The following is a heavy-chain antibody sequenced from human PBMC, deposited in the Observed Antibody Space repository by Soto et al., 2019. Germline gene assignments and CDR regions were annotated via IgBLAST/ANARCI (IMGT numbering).Heavy chain of an antibody. D-gene: IGHD5-18*01. Sequence: GASVKVSCQAFGYTFTCYAMHWVRPGPGQRLEWMGWINAGNGNTKYSQKFQGRVTITRDTSASTAYMELSSLRSEDTAVYYCARDQAMVTAPLGYWGQGTLVTVSS. V-gene: IGHV1-3*01. CDR3: ARDQAMVTAPLGY. CDR1: GYTFTCYA. J-gene: IGHJ4*02. CDR2: INAGNGNT.